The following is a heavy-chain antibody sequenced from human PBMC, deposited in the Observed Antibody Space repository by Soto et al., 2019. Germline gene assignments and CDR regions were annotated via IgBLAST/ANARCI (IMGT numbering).Heavy chain of an antibody. V-gene: IGHV4-59*01. Sequence: PSETLSLTCTVSGGSISSYYWSWIRQPPGKGLEWIGYIYYSGSTNYNPSLKSRVTISVDTSKNQLSLKLSSVTAADTAVYYCARMQNFGPPLHYLEYWGQGTVVTVSS. CDR3: ARMQNFGPPLHYLEY. J-gene: IGHJ4*02. D-gene: IGHD1-7*01. CDR1: GGSISSYY. CDR2: IYYSGST.